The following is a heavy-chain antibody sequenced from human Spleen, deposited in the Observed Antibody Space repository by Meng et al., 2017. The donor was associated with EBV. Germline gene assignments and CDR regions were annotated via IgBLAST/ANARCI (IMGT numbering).Heavy chain of an antibody. CDR1: GYTFSIYG. V-gene: IGHV1-18*01. J-gene: IGHJ4*02. CDR3: ARGEFSTSSDCDY. D-gene: IGHD6-6*01. CDR2: ISGYNGNT. Sequence: VQRVQSGAAVNNPGASVKVSCKASGYTFSIYGITWVRQAPGQGLEWMGWISGYNGNTNYAPKFQGRVTMTTDTSTSTAYMELVSLRSDDTAVYYCARGEFSTSSDCDYWGQGTLVTVSS.